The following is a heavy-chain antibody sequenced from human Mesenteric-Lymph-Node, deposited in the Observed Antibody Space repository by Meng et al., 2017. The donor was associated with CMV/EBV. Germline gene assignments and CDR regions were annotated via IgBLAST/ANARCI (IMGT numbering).Heavy chain of an antibody. D-gene: IGHD3-10*01. J-gene: IGHJ6*02. CDR1: GFSLSTSGMR. CDR2: IDWDDDK. Sequence: SGPTLVKPTQTLTLTCTFSGFSLSTSGMRVSWIRQPPGKALEWLARIDWDDDKFYSTFLKTRLTISKDTSKNQVVLTMTNMDPVDTATYYCARTAGDNDYGMDVWGQGTTVTVSS. V-gene: IGHV2-70D*14. CDR3: ARTAGDNDYGMDV.